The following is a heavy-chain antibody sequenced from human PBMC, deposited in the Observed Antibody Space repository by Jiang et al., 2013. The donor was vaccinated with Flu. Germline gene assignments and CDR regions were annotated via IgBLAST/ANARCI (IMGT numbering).Heavy chain of an antibody. D-gene: IGHD3-3*02. CDR1: GFTFETYA. CDR3: ARNPPFSTHDY. J-gene: IGHJ4*02. CDR2: IRASGGSV. Sequence: QLLESGGSLVQPGGSLRLSCAASGFTFETYAMSWVRQAPGRGLEWVSSIRASGGSVFYADFVRGRFTISRDNSKNTLFLQMNSLGVEDSAIYYCARNPPFSTHDYWGQGTLVTVSS. V-gene: IGHV3-23*01.